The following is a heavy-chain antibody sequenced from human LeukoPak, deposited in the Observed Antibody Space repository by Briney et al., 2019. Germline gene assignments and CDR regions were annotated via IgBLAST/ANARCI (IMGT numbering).Heavy chain of an antibody. J-gene: IGHJ3*02. V-gene: IGHV1-8*03. CDR3: ARSRGRWLQLRAFDI. Sequence: ASVKVSCKASGGTFSNYAISWVRQAPGQGLEWMGWMNPNSGNTGYAQKFQGRVTITRNTSISTAYMELSSLRSEDTAVYYCARSRGRWLQLRAFDIWGQGTMVTVSS. D-gene: IGHD5-24*01. CDR1: GGTFSNYA. CDR2: MNPNSGNT.